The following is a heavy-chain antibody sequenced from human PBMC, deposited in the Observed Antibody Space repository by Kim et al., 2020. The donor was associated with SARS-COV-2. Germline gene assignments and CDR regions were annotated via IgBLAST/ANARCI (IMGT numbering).Heavy chain of an antibody. V-gene: IGHV4-34*01. CDR1: GGSFSDYT. J-gene: IGHJ6*02. CDR3: ARGRAGVVPSPVLGLGLYFHYYAMDV. D-gene: IGHD2-8*02. CDR2: INHSGRT. Sequence: SETLSLTCAVYGGSFSDYTWSWIRQPPGKGLEWIGEINHSGRTNLSPSLKSRITISVDTSKSQFSLKLRSVAATDAAVYYCARGRAGVVPSPVLGLGLYFHYYAMDVWGRGTPVAVSS.